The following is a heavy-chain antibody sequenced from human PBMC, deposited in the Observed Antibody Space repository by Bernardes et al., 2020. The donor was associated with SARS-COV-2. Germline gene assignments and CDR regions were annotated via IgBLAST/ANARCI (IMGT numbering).Heavy chain of an antibody. Sequence: GGSLRLSCAASGFPFSTYWMHWVRQAPGKGLVWVSRINTDGTMTSYADSVRGRFTISRDNAKNTVYLQMNSLTDDDTAVYYCARDFLYRGVWGQGTTVTVSS. CDR3: ARDFLYRGV. J-gene: IGHJ6*02. V-gene: IGHV3-74*01. D-gene: IGHD3-10*01. CDR1: GFPFSTYW. CDR2: INTDGTMT.